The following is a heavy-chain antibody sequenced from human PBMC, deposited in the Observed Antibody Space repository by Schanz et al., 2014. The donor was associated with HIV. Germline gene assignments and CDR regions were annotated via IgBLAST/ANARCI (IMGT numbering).Heavy chain of an antibody. CDR1: GFPFSNFA. V-gene: IGHV3-23*04. CDR2: ISESGGRT. Sequence: VQLVESGGGVVQPGRSLRLSCVASGFPFSNFAMSWVRQGPGRGRGWVSSISESGGRTYYADSVNGRFTISRDNSKNTLYLQMTTLRTEDTAVYYCAKPEYDSSGNSQSHFDYWGQGTLVTVSS. D-gene: IGHD3-22*01. J-gene: IGHJ4*02. CDR3: AKPEYDSSGNSQSHFDY.